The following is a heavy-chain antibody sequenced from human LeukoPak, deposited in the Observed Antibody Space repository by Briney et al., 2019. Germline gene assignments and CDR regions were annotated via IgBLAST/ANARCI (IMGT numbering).Heavy chain of an antibody. D-gene: IGHD3-10*01. CDR1: GGSISNINYS. J-gene: IGHJ3*02. V-gene: IGHV4-30-2*01. CDR2: IYYSGST. CDR3: ARDQGAYYGRAFDI. Sequence: SETLSLTCTVSGGSISNINYSWSWIRRPPGKGLEWIGYIYYSGSTYYNPALRSRVTISVDRSKNHFSLELNSVTAADTAVYYCARDQGAYYGRAFDIWGQGTMVTVSS.